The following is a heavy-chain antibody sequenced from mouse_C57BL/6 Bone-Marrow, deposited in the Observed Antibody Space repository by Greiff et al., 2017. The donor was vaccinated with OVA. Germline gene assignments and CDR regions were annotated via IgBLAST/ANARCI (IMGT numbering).Heavy chain of an antibody. CDR1: GYTFTDYY. D-gene: IGHD1-1*01. CDR3: ARYYYGRAWFAY. Sequence: QVQLKESGAELVRPGASVKLSCKASGYTFTDYYINWVKQRPGQGLEWIARIYPGSGNTYYNEKFKGKATLTAEKSSSTAYMQLSSLTSEDSAVYFCARYYYGRAWFAYWGQGTLVTVSA. J-gene: IGHJ3*01. V-gene: IGHV1-76*01. CDR2: IYPGSGNT.